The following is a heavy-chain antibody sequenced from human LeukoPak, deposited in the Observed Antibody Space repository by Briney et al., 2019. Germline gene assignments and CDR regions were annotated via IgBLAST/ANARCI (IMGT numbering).Heavy chain of an antibody. CDR3: VRDRGLGRGFDP. CDR2: IYHSGNT. CDR1: GFTFSSYG. V-gene: IGHV4-59*12. J-gene: IGHJ5*02. D-gene: IGHD3-10*01. Sequence: GSLRLSCAASGFTFSSYGMHWVRQAPGKGLEWLGEIYHSGNTNYNPSLKSRVTMSLDTSKNQFSLKLNSVTAADTAVYYCVRDRGLGRGFDPWGQGTLVTVSS.